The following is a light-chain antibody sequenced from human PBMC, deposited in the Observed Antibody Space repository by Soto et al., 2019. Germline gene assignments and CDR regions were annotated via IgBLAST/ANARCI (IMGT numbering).Light chain of an antibody. CDR3: HQRYDWPIT. V-gene: IGKV3-11*01. Sequence: IVLTQSPATLCFSPGGRATLSWRANQSISNYLAWYQQRPGQAPRLLIYDASRRATGIPARFSGSGSGTDFTLTISSLEPEDFAVYYCHQRYDWPITFGQGTLLEIK. J-gene: IGKJ5*01. CDR1: QSISNY. CDR2: DAS.